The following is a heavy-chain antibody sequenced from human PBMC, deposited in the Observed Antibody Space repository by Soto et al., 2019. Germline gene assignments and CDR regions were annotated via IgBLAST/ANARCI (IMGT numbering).Heavy chain of an antibody. D-gene: IGHD3-22*01. J-gene: IGHJ4*02. Sequence: PGGSLRLSCAASGFTFSSYAMHWVRQAPGKGLEWVAVISYDGSNKYYADSVKGRFTISRDNSKNTLYLQMNSLRAEDTAVYYCARDADYYDSLDYWGQGTLVTVSS. CDR3: ARDADYYDSLDY. CDR1: GFTFSSYA. CDR2: ISYDGSNK. V-gene: IGHV3-30-3*01.